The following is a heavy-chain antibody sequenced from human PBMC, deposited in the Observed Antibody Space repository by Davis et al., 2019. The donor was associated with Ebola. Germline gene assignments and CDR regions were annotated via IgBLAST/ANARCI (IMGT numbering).Heavy chain of an antibody. V-gene: IGHV3-11*01. CDR3: VKDKYPGKASGGNYFDS. CDR1: GFTFSDYY. J-gene: IGHJ4*02. D-gene: IGHD2-2*01. Sequence: GESLKTSCAASGFTFSDYYMSWLRQAPGKGLEWVSYISSSGSTIYYADSVKGRFTISRDNAKNSLYLQMNSLSIEDTAVYYCVKDKYPGKASGGNYFDSWGQGTRVTVSS. CDR2: ISSSGSTI.